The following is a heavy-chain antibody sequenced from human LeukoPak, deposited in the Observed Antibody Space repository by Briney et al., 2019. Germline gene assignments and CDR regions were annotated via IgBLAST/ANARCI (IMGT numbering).Heavy chain of an antibody. D-gene: IGHD5-12*01. CDR1: GFTFTSSA. Sequence: SVKVSCKASGFTFTSSAMQWVRQARGQRLEWIGWIVVGSGNTNYARKFQERVTITRGMSTSTAYMELSSLRSEDTAVYYCAADLNSGYEDRLGLSAFDIWVQGTMVTVSS. CDR2: IVVGSGNT. CDR3: AADLNSGYEDRLGLSAFDI. J-gene: IGHJ3*02. V-gene: IGHV1-58*02.